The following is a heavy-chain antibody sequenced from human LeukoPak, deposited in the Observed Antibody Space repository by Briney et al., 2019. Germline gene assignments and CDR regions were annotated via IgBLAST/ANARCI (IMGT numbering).Heavy chain of an antibody. V-gene: IGHV3-66*02. CDR1: GFTISSNY. Sequence: GESLRLSCAASGFTISSNYVTWVRQAPGKGLEWVSVIYSGGATNYADSVEGRFTISRDNSQNTVYLLMDSLRTEDTAVYYCARVDSSGRRKHFFDYWGQGALVTVSS. J-gene: IGHJ4*02. D-gene: IGHD6-19*01. CDR3: ARVDSSGRRKHFFDY. CDR2: IYSGGAT.